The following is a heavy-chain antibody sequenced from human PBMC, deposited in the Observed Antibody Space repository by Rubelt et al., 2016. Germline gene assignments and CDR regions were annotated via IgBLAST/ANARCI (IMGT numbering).Heavy chain of an antibody. CDR3: VRNEDGDYYYYMDV. CDR1: GGSISSGAYY. CDR2: IYYSGST. V-gene: IGHV4-39*01. Sequence: QLQLQESGPGLVKPSETLSLTCTVSGGSISSGAYYWSWIRQHPEQGLEWIGFIYYSGSTYYTPSLKSRLTISVNTSKNQFSLKLGYGNAADTAVYYCVRNEDGDYYYYMDVWGKGTTVTVSS. D-gene: IGHD2-8*01. J-gene: IGHJ6*03.